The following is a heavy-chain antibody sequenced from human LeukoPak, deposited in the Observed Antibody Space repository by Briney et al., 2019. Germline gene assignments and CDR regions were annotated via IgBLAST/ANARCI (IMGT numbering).Heavy chain of an antibody. CDR3: ATTTVTTGGAAFDAFDI. Sequence: GGSLRLSCAASGFTFSSYWMHWVRQAPGKGLVWVSRINSDGSSTSYADSVKGRFTISRDNAKNTLYLQMNSLRAEDTAVYYCATTTVTTGGAAFDAFDIWGQGTMVTVSS. CDR2: INSDGSST. J-gene: IGHJ3*02. CDR1: GFTFSSYW. D-gene: IGHD4-17*01. V-gene: IGHV3-74*01.